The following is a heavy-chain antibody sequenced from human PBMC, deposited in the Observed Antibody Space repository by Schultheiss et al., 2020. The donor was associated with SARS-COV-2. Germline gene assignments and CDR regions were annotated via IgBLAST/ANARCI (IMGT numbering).Heavy chain of an antibody. CDR3: VRQGRAWYSDT. CDR2: ISGSATST. V-gene: IGHV3-21*01. J-gene: IGHJ5*02. D-gene: IGHD6-19*01. Sequence: GGSLRLSCAASGFTFSSYSMNWVRQAPGKGLEWVSAISGSATSTYYADSVKGRFTISRDNAKNSLYLQMNSLTVDDTAVYFCVRQGRAWYSDTWGQGTLVTVSS. CDR1: GFTFSSYS.